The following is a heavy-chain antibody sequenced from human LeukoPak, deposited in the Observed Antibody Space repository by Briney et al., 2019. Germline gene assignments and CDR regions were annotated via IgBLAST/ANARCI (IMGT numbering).Heavy chain of an antibody. Sequence: PGGSQRLSCAASGFTFSSYWMHWVRQAPGKGVVWVSRMSSDGSSTIYADSVNGRFTISRDNAKNTLYLQLNSLRAEDTAVYYCARDRGGSGPTTTDSWGQGTQVTVSS. J-gene: IGHJ5*01. CDR3: ARDRGGSGPTTTDS. D-gene: IGHD6-19*01. CDR1: GFTFSSYW. V-gene: IGHV3-74*01. CDR2: MSSDGSST.